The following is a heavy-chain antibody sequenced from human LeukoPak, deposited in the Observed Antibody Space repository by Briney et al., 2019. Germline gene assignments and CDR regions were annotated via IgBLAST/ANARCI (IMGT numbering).Heavy chain of an antibody. Sequence: GGSLRLSCAASGFTFSSYGMHWVRQAPGKGLEWVAVISYDGSNKYYADSVKGRFTISRDNSKNTLYLQMNSLRAEDTAVYYCATDTTSVGTIDEDFDYWGQGTLVTVSS. V-gene: IGHV3-30*03. CDR3: ATDTTSVGTIDEDFDY. CDR1: GFTFSSYG. CDR2: ISYDGSNK. D-gene: IGHD4-23*01. J-gene: IGHJ4*02.